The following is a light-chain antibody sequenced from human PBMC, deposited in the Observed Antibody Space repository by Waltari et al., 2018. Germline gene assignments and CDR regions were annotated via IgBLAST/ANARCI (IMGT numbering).Light chain of an antibody. CDR3: SSYTSSSPWV. CDR2: DVS. Sequence: QSALTQPASVSGSPGQSITISCTGTSSDVGGYNYVSWYQQHPGKAPKLMIYDVSKRPSGFSNRFSGSKSGNTASLTISGLQAEDEADYYCSSYTSSSPWVFGTGTKVTVL. CDR1: SSDVGGYNY. V-gene: IGLV2-14*01. J-gene: IGLJ1*01.